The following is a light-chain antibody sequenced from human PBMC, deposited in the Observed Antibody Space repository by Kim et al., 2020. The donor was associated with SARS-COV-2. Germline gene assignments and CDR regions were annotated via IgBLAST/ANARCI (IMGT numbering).Light chain of an antibody. CDR1: GSKDGSNT. V-gene: IGLV1-44*01. CDR2: SKQ. Sequence: GQRDTISCTGSGSKDGSNTLNWYLQRRGTAPKLLICSKQRQPSGVPDRFSCSKSGTSASLAISGLQSEDEAEYYCAAWDDSLNGWVFGGGTQLTVL. CDR3: AAWDDSLNGWV. J-gene: IGLJ3*02.